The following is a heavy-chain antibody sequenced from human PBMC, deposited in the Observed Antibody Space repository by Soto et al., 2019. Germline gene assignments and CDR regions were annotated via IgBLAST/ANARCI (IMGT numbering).Heavy chain of an antibody. CDR2: ISAYNGNT. CDR3: EREYYYGSGGAY. V-gene: IGHV1-18*01. D-gene: IGHD3-10*01. Sequence: QVQLVQSGAEVKKPGASVKVSCKASGYTFTSYGISWVRQAPGQGLEWMGWISAYNGNTNYAQKLQGRVTMTTDTTTRTAYMELRTLSSADAAVVYYEREYYYGSGGAYWGQGPLVTVSS. CDR1: GYTFTSYG. J-gene: IGHJ4*02.